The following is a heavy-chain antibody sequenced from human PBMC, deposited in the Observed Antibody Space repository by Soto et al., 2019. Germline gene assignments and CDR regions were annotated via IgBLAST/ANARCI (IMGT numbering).Heavy chain of an antibody. Sequence: GGSLRLSCLASGFTFNNYWMSWVRQAPGKGLEWVAMTTQDGSGKHYVDSVKGRFTISRDSAKNSMYLRMNSLTVEDTAMYYCASLDTAMIKTAGYWGQGTQVTVSS. V-gene: IGHV3-7*01. CDR3: ASLDTAMIKTAGY. J-gene: IGHJ4*02. CDR2: TTQDGSGK. CDR1: GFTFNNYW. D-gene: IGHD5-18*01.